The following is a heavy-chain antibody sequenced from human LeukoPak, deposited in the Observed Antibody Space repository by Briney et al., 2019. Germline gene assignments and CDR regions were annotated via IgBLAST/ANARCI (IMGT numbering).Heavy chain of an antibody. V-gene: IGHV3-30*02. D-gene: IGHD6-13*01. CDR1: GFTFSSFG. CDR3: AKDPGYRSSWFSHLDD. CDR2: IRYDASDK. Sequence: EGSLRLSCAASGFTFSSFGTHWVRQSPGKGLEWMAFIRYDASDKYYGDSVKGRFTISRDNSKNTLYLQMNSLRAEDTAVYYCAKDPGYRSSWFSHLDDWGQGTLVTVSS. J-gene: IGHJ4*02.